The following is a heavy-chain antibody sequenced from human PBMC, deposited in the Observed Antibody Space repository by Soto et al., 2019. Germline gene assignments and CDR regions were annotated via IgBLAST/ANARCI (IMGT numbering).Heavy chain of an antibody. Sequence: SGGSLRLSCAASGFTFSSYWMHWVRQAPGKGLVWVSRINSDGSSTSYADSVKGRFTISRDNAKNTLYLQMNSLRAEDTAVYYCARSGHSSSPWYYYYGMDVWGQGTTVTVSS. CDR2: INSDGSST. J-gene: IGHJ6*02. V-gene: IGHV3-74*01. CDR3: ARSGHSSSPWYYYYGMDV. CDR1: GFTFSSYW. D-gene: IGHD6-6*01.